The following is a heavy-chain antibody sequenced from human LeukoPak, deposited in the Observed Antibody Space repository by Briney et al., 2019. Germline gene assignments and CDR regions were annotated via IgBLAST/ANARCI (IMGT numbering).Heavy chain of an antibody. V-gene: IGHV5-51*01. CDR1: GYSFTNYW. CDR3: ARQYSGYDYYFDY. Sequence: GESLKISCKGSGYSFTNYWIGWVRQMPGKGLERMGIIYPGDSDTRYSPSFQGQVTISADKSISTAYLQWSSLKASDTAMYYCARQYSGYDYYFDYWGQGTLVTVSS. D-gene: IGHD5-12*01. J-gene: IGHJ4*02. CDR2: IYPGDSDT.